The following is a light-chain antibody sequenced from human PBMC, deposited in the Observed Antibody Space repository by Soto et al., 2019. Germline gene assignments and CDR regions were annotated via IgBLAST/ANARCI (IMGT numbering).Light chain of an antibody. CDR1: QGIGVR. CDR2: SAS. CDR3: LQVNSFPRT. J-gene: IGKJ1*01. V-gene: IGKV1-12*01. Sequence: IQMTQSPSSLSASIGDRVTITCRASQGIGVRLAWFQQKPGKAPQYLIQSASILQSGVPSRCSGSGSGTEFILTINSLQPEDVAIYYCLQVNSFPRTFGQGTKVEIK.